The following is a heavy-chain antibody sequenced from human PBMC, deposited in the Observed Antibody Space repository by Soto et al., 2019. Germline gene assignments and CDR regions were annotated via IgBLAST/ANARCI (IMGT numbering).Heavy chain of an antibody. CDR3: VRDQDSRGYSVFNL. CDR1: GFTFNDYY. V-gene: IGHV3-23*01. J-gene: IGHJ5*02. D-gene: IGHD3-22*01. Sequence: PGGSLRLSCAASGFTFNDYYMGWVRQAPGKGLEWVSDIIDSGGSTYYADSVKGRFTISRDNARNTLYLQMNSLRADDTAVYFCVRDQDSRGYSVFNLWGQGAQVTVSS. CDR2: IIDSGGST.